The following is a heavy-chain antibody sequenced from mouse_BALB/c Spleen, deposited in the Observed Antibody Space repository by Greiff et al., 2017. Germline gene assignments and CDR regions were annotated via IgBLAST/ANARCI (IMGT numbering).Heavy chain of an antibody. CDR3: ANRAYYGNYEDAMDY. V-gene: IGHV8-8-1*01. Sequence: QVTLKESGPGILKPSESLSLSCSSSGFSLSTYGTAVNWIRPPSGQGREWWAQIGSDDSKYSNPFLKSRTTTSKDTSNSQVFLKITRVDTEDSATYSCANRAYYGNYEDAMDYWGQGTSVTVSS. CDR1: GFSLSTYGTA. J-gene: IGHJ4*01. D-gene: IGHD2-10*01. CDR2: IGSDDSK.